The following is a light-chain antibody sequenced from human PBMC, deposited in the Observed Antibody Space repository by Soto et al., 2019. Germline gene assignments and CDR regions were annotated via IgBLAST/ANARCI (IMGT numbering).Light chain of an antibody. J-gene: IGLJ1*01. CDR2: SNN. V-gene: IGLV1-44*01. CDR3: AAWDDSLNGYV. Sequence: QSVLTQPPSASGTPGQRVTISCSGSSSDIGRYTVNWYQQLPGTAPKLLIYSNNQWPSGVPDRFSGSKSGTSASLAISGLQSEDEADYYCAAWDDSLNGYVFGTGTKVTVL. CDR1: SSDIGRYT.